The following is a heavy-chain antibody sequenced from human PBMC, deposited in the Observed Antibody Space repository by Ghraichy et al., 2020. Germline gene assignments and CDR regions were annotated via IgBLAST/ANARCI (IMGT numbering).Heavy chain of an antibody. CDR3: ARGYGSGRNWFDP. D-gene: IGHD3-10*01. CDR1: EFIFSTYN. Sequence: LSLTCAASEFIFSTYNMNWVRQAPGRGLEWVSYISSSSSTIHYADSVKGRFTISRDNAKNSLYLQMNSLRAEDTAVYYCARGYGSGRNWFDPWGQGTLVTGSS. CDR2: ISSSSSTI. J-gene: IGHJ5*02. V-gene: IGHV3-48*01.